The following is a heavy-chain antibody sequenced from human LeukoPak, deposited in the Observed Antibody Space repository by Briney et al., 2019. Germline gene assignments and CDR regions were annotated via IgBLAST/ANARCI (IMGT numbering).Heavy chain of an antibody. D-gene: IGHD3-22*01. Sequence: ASVKVSCKASGYTFTDYYMHWVRQAPGQGLEWMGWITLNSGATKYAQKYRGRVSMTRDTSINTAYMELSRLRSDDTAIYYCARVSRFYYDSSGDFDYWGQGTLVTVSS. V-gene: IGHV1-2*02. J-gene: IGHJ4*02. CDR2: ITLNSGAT. CDR1: GYTFTDYY. CDR3: ARVSRFYYDSSGDFDY.